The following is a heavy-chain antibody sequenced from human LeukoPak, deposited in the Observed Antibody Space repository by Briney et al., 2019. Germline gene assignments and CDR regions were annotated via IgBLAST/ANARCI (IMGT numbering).Heavy chain of an antibody. CDR2: INPNSGST. D-gene: IGHD6-13*01. J-gene: IGHJ5*02. Sequence: GASVKVSCKASGYTFTSYGISWVRQAPGQGLEWMGWINPNSGSTNYAQKFQGWVTMTRDTSISTAYMELSRLRSDDTAVYYCARVGSSSQPYNWFDPWGQGTLVTVSS. V-gene: IGHV1-2*04. CDR3: ARVGSSSQPYNWFDP. CDR1: GYTFTSYG.